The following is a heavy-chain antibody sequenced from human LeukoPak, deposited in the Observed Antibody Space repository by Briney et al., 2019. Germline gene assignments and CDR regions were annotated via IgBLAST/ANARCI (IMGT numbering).Heavy chain of an antibody. D-gene: IGHD6-19*01. Sequence: GGSLRLSCVASGFTFSSYWMHWVRQAPGKGLVWVSRINSDGSSTSYADSVKGRFTISRDNAKNTLYQQMNSLRAEDTAIHYCARAYSSAWYVPGDYWGQGTLVTVSS. CDR3: ARAYSSAWYVPGDY. V-gene: IGHV3-74*01. CDR1: GFTFSSYW. CDR2: INSDGSST. J-gene: IGHJ4*02.